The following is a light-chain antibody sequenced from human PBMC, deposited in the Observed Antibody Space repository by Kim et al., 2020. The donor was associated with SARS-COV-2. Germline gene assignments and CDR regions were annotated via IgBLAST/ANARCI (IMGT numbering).Light chain of an antibody. CDR2: DDS. CDR3: ATWDDSLIGML. J-gene: IGLJ2*01. CDR1: SSNIGGNY. V-gene: IGLV1-47*02. Sequence: GQRVTISCSGSSSNIGGNYVYLYQQLPGTAPKLLLYDDSHRPSGVPDRFSGSKSGTSASLAISGLQSEDEADYYCATWDDSLIGMLFGGGTKVTVL.